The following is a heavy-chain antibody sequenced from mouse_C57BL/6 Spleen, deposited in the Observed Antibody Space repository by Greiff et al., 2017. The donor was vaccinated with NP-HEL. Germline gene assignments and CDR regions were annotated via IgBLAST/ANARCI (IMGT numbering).Heavy chain of an antibody. V-gene: IGHV1-81*01. CDR1: GYTFTSYG. D-gene: IGHD2-1*01. CDR2: IYPRSGNT. CDR3: ARSGGNYPYYYAMDY. Sequence: QVQLKQSGAELARPGASVKLSCKASGYTFTSYGISWVKQRTGQGLEWIGEIYPRSGNTYYNEKFKGKATLTADKSSSTAYMELRSLTSEDSAVYFCARSGGNYPYYYAMDYWGQGTSVTVSS. J-gene: IGHJ4*01.